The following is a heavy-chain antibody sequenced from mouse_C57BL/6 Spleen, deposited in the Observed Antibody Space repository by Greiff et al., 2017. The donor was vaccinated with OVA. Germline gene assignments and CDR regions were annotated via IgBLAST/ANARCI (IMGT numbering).Heavy chain of an antibody. CDR3: ARGYDYDGYAMDY. D-gene: IGHD2-4*01. V-gene: IGHV5-4*01. Sequence: DVQLVESGGGLVKPGGSLKLSCAASGFTFSSYAMSWVRQTPEKRLEWVATISDGGSYTYYPDNVKGRFTISRDNAKNNLYLQMSHLKSEDTAMYYCARGYDYDGYAMDYWGQGTSVTVAS. J-gene: IGHJ4*01. CDR2: ISDGGSYT. CDR1: GFTFSSYA.